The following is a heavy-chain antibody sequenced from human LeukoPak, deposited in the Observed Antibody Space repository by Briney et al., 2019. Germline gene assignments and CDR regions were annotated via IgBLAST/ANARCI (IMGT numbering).Heavy chain of an antibody. J-gene: IGHJ6*02. D-gene: IGHD6-25*01. V-gene: IGHV1-58*01. CDR3: AADLGGSYYGMDV. CDR2: IIVGSGNT. Sequence: GTSVKVSCKASGFTFTSSAVQWVRQARGQSLEWIGWIIVGSGNTNYAQKFQERVTITRDMSTSTAYMELSSLRSEDTAVYYCAADLGGSYYGMDVWGQGTTVTVSS. CDR1: GFTFTSSA.